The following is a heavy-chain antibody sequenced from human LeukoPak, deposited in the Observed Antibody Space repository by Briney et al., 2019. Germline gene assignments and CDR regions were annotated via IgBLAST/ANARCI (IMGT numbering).Heavy chain of an antibody. V-gene: IGHV4-30-4*01. CDR3: ARVPYYYDSSGYYSTTTHYFDY. J-gene: IGHJ4*02. CDR2: IYYSGST. Sequence: SETLSLTCTVSGGSISSGDYYWSWIRQPPGKGLEWIGYIYYSGSTYYNPSLKSRVTISVDTSKNQFSLKLSSVTAADTAVYYRARVPYYYDSSGYYSTTTHYFDYWGQGTLVTVSS. D-gene: IGHD3-22*01. CDR1: GGSISSGDYY.